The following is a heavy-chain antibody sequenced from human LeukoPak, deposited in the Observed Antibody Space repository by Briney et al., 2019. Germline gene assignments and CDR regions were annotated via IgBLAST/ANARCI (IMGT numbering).Heavy chain of an antibody. CDR1: GFTFSSYE. D-gene: IGHD6-19*01. CDR2: ISSSGSTI. J-gene: IGHJ4*02. CDR3: ARCPYSSGSPIDY. V-gene: IGHV3-48*03. Sequence: GGSLRLSCAASGFTFSSYEMNWVRQAPGKGLEWVSHISSSGSTIYYADSVKGRFTISRDNAKNSLYLQMNSLRAEDTAVYYCARCPYSSGSPIDYWGQGTLVTVSS.